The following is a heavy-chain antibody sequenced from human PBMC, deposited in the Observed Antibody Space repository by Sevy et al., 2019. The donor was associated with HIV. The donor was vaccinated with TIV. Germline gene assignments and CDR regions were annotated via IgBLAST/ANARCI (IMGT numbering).Heavy chain of an antibody. CDR1: GFTFSDYY. D-gene: IGHD5-18*01. J-gene: IGHJ4*02. CDR2: ISSGGRTI. CDR3: ARLRYNYGPYYFDL. V-gene: IGHV3-11*01. Sequence: GGSLRLSCAASGFTFSDYYMSWIRQAPGKGLEWISYISSGGRTISYADSVKGRFTMSRDNATNSLFLQMNSLRAEDTAFYYCARLRYNYGPYYFDLWGQGTLVTVSS.